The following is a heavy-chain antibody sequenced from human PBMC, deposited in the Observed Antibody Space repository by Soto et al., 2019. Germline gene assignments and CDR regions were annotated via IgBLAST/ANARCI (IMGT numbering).Heavy chain of an antibody. CDR3: ARQRAYYGVTGTAAHYFDS. CDR1: GGSISSYY. Sequence: ASETLSLTCTVSGGSISSYYWSWIRQPPGKGLEWIGYIYYSGSTNYNPSLKSRVSISVDTSKNQFSLKLSSVTAADTAVYYCARQRAYYGVTGTAAHYFDSWGQGTLVTVSS. CDR2: IYYSGST. V-gene: IGHV4-59*01. D-gene: IGHD2-21*02. J-gene: IGHJ4*02.